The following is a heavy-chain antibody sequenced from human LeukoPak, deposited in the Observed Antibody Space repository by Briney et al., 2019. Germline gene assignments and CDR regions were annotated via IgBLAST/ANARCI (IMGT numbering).Heavy chain of an antibody. CDR2: IRNRANSYST. J-gene: IGHJ5*02. Sequence: GGSLRLSCAASGFTSRDHYMDWVRQAPGKGLEWVGRIRNRANSYSTEYAPSVKGRFTISGDDSKNSLYLQMNSLKTEDTAVYYCARASRRDGYNLNLWGQGTLVVVSS. V-gene: IGHV3-72*01. CDR1: GFTSRDHY. D-gene: IGHD5-24*01. CDR3: ARASRRDGYNLNL.